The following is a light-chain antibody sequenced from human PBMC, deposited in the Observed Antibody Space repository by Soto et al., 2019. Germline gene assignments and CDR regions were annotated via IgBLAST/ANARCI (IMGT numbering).Light chain of an antibody. CDR1: QTISNN. Sequence: DIQMTQSPSSLSASVGDRVSITCRSSQTISNNLNWYQQKPGKAPKLLIYSISRLQSGVPSRFSGSGGWTDFTLTITGLDPEDFATYYCQQSYSRPWTFGQGTKVDIK. CDR2: SIS. V-gene: IGKV1-39*01. J-gene: IGKJ1*01. CDR3: QQSYSRPWT.